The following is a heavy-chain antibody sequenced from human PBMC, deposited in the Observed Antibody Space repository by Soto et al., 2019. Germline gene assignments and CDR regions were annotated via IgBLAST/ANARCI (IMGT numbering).Heavy chain of an antibody. CDR3: AEVPVPWSSTSCYRRFYYYCMNV. V-gene: IGHV3-23*01. J-gene: IGHJ6*02. CDR1: GFTFSSYA. CDR2: SSGSGGST. D-gene: IGHD2-2*01. Sequence: HPGGSLRLSCAASGFTFSSYAMSWVRQGPGKGLEWVSASSGSGGSTYYADSVKGRFTISREKSKNTLYLQMNSLRAADTAMYYGAEVPVPWSSTSCYRRFYYYCMNVSGQGTTVTVSS.